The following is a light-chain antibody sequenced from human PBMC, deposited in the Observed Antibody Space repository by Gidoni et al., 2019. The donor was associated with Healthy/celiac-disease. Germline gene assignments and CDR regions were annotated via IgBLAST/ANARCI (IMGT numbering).Light chain of an antibody. Sequence: DIVMTHSPDSLAVSLGERATINCKSSQSVLYSSNNKNYLAWYQQKPGQPPKLLIYWASTRESGVPDRFSGSGSGTDFTLTISSLQAEDVAVYYCQQYYSTPPLTFGGGTKVEIK. CDR2: WAS. J-gene: IGKJ4*01. CDR3: QQYYSTPPLT. CDR1: QSVLYSSNNKNY. V-gene: IGKV4-1*01.